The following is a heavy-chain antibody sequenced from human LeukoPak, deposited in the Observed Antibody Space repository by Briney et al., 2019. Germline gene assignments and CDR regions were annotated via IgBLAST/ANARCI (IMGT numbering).Heavy chain of an antibody. Sequence: PSETLSLTCAVYGDSFSGYYWSWIRQPPGKGLEWIGEINHSGSTKYNPSLKSRVTISVDKSKNQFSLKVRSVTAADTAVYYCARDKREPRYAFDIWGQGTMVTVSS. CDR2: INHSGST. CDR3: ARDKREPRYAFDI. CDR1: GDSFSGYY. D-gene: IGHD1-26*01. J-gene: IGHJ3*02. V-gene: IGHV4-34*01.